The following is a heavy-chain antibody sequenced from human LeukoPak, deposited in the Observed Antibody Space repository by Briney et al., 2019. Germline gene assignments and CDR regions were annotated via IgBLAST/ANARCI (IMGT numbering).Heavy chain of an antibody. CDR3: AKDSVTMVRGVDFDY. CDR1: GGSFSGYY. J-gene: IGHJ4*02. CDR2: ISGSGGST. D-gene: IGHD3-10*01. V-gene: IGHV3-23*01. Sequence: ETLSLTCAVYGGSFSGYYWSWIRQPPGKGLEWVSAISGSGGSTYYADSVKGRFTISRDNSKNTLYLQMNSLRAEDTAVYYCAKDSVTMVRGVDFDYWGQGTLVTVSS.